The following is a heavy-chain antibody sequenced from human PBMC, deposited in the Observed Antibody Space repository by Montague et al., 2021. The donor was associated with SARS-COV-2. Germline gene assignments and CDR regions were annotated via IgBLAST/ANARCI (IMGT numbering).Heavy chain of an antibody. CDR1: GFTFSSYG. V-gene: IGHV3-33*06. J-gene: IGHJ6*02. Sequence: SLRLSCAASGFTFSSYGMRWVRQAPGKGLEWVAVIWYDGSNKYYADSVKGRFTISRDNSKNTLYLQMNSLRAEDTAVYYCAKDLDGDYDKYYYYYGMDVWGQGTTVTVSS. D-gene: IGHD4-17*01. CDR2: IWYDGSNK. CDR3: AKDLDGDYDKYYYYYGMDV.